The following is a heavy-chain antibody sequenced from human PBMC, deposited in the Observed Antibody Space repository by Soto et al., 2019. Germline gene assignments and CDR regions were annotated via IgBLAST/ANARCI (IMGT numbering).Heavy chain of an antibody. J-gene: IGHJ6*02. D-gene: IGHD2-2*01. Sequence: QVQLVQSGAEVTKPGSSVKVSCKASGGTFSSYAISWVRQAPGQGLEWMGGIIPISGTANYAQKFQGRVTITADESTSTAYMELSRLRSEDTAVYYCARSQYSSTSLEIYYYYYYGMDVWGQGTTVTVSS. CDR1: GGTFSSYA. V-gene: IGHV1-69*01. CDR3: ARSQYSSTSLEIYYYYYYGMDV. CDR2: IIPISGTA.